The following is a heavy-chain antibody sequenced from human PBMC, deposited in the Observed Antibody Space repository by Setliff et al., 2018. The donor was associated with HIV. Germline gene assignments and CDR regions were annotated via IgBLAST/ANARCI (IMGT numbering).Heavy chain of an antibody. CDR2: ISHRGST. CDR3: ARDYYDDSYYRPGIYYVYYIDV. CDR1: GGSIRTGDW. D-gene: IGHD3-10*01. V-gene: IGHV4-4*02. J-gene: IGHJ6*03. Sequence: SETLSLTCAVSGGSIRTGDWWSWVRQSPGKGLEWIGEISHRGSTNYNPSLRRRVTMSIDTSKNQLSLKLSSVTAADTAVYYCARDYYDDSYYRPGIYYVYYIDVWGKGTTVTVSS.